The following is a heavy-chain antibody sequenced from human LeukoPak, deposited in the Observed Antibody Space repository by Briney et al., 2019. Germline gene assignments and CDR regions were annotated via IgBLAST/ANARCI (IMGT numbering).Heavy chain of an antibody. V-gene: IGHV4-34*01. Sequence: SETLSLTCAVYGGSFSGYYWSWIRQPPGKGLEWIVEINHSGSTNYNPSLKSRVTISVDTSKNQFSLKLSSVTAADTAVYYCARAGYYGSGSYRAHYYYYYMDVWGKGTTATVSS. CDR1: GGSFSGYY. J-gene: IGHJ6*03. D-gene: IGHD3-10*01. CDR2: INHSGST. CDR3: ARAGYYGSGSYRAHYYYYYMDV.